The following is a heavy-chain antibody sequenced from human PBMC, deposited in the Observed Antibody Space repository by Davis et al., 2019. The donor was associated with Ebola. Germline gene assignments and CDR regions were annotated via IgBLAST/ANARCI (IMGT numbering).Heavy chain of an antibody. V-gene: IGHV3-48*04. J-gene: IGHJ4*02. CDR3: ARKRDFDY. CDR2: ISSSVTTI. CDR1: GFTFSNAW. Sequence: GESLKISCAASGFTFSNAWMNWVRQAPGEGLEWVSYISSSVTTIFYADSVKGRFTISRDNAKDSLYLQMNSLRAEDTAVDYCARKRDFDYWGQGTLVTFSS.